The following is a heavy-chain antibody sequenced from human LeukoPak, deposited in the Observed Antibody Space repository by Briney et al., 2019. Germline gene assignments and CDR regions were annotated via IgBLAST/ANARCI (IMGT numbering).Heavy chain of an antibody. CDR3: ASGFSSAIDR. J-gene: IGHJ1*01. Sequence: TGGSLRLSCAASGFRFSDYWMNWVRQSPGKGLEVVANINRDGSDKLYLDSVRGRFTVSRDNADNSLYLQMNSLRGDDTAVYYCASGFSSAIDRWGQGTLVTVSS. CDR1: GFRFSDYW. V-gene: IGHV3-7*01. CDR2: INRDGSDK. D-gene: IGHD3-9*01.